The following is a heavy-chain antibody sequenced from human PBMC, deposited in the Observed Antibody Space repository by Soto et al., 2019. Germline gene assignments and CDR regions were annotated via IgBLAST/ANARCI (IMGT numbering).Heavy chain of an antibody. Sequence: EVQLVESGGGLVQPGGSLRLSCAASGFTFSSYWMHWVRQAPGKGLVWVSRIKSDGSSTSYAGSVKGRFTISIDNAKNTLYLQMNSLRAEDTAVYYCARDNGSGTYYTRSWGQGTLVTVSS. J-gene: IGHJ5*02. V-gene: IGHV3-74*01. CDR1: GFTFSSYW. CDR3: ARDNGSGTYYTRS. D-gene: IGHD3-10*01. CDR2: IKSDGSST.